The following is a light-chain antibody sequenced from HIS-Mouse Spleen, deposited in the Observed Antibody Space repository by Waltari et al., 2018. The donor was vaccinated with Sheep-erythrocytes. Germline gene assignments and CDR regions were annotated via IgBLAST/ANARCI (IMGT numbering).Light chain of an antibody. CDR1: QSLLHSNGYNY. CDR2: LGS. Sequence: DIVMTQSPLSLPVTPGEPASISCRPSQSLLHSNGYNYLDWYLQKPVQSQQLLIYLGSNRASGVPDRFSGSGSGTDFTLKISRVEAEDVGVYYCMQALQTPIFTFGPGTKVDIK. J-gene: IGKJ3*01. V-gene: IGKV2-28*01. CDR3: MQALQTPIFT.